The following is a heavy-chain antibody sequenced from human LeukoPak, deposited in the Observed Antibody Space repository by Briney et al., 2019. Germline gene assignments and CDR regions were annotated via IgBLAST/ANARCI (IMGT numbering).Heavy chain of an antibody. J-gene: IGHJ4*02. CDR2: ISAYNGNT. CDR1: GYTFTSYG. V-gene: IGHV1-18*01. CDR3: SHVDTAMVLGY. D-gene: IGHD5-18*01. Sequence: ASVKVSCKASGYTFTSYGISWVRQAPGQGLEWVGWISAYNGNTNYAQKLQGRVTMTTDTSTSTAYMELRSLRSDDTAVYYCSHVDTAMVLGYWGQGTLVTVSS.